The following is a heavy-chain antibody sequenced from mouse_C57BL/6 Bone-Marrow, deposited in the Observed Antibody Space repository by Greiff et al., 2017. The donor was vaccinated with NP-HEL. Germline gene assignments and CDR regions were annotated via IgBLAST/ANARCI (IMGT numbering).Heavy chain of an antibody. D-gene: IGHD1-1*01. CDR2: INPSSGYT. Sequence: VQLQQSGAELAKPGASVKLSCKASGYTFTSYWMHWVKQRPGQGLEWIGYINPSSGYTKYNQKFKDKATLTADKSSSTAYMQLSSLTYEDSAVYYCASHYYGSSHHWYFDVWGTGTTVTVSS. J-gene: IGHJ1*03. V-gene: IGHV1-7*01. CDR3: ASHYYGSSHHWYFDV. CDR1: GYTFTSYW.